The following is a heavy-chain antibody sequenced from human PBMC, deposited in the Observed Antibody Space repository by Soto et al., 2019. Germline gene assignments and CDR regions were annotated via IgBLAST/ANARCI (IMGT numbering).Heavy chain of an antibody. J-gene: IGHJ6*02. V-gene: IGHV5-51*01. CDR3: ARRGRQQLDYGMDV. D-gene: IGHD6-13*01. CDR1: GYSFTSYW. CDR2: LYPGDADT. Sequence: GESLKISCKGSGYSFTSYWIGWVRQMPGKGLEWLGILYPGDADTRYSPSFQGQVTISADKSISTADLQWSSLKDSDTAMYYCARRGRQQLDYGMDVWGQGTTVTVSS.